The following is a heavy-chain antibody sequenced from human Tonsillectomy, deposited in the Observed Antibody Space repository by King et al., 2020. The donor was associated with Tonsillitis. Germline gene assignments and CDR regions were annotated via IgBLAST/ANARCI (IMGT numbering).Heavy chain of an antibody. V-gene: IGHV3-48*03. Sequence: VHLVESGGGLVQPGGSLRLSCAASGFTFSSSEMKWVRQSPGKGLEWVSYISSSGSTIYSADSVQCRFTISRDNAQNSLYLQMNSLRAEDTAVYYCAREPFPTYYYDSSGYSNWFDPWGQGTLVTVSS. CDR2: ISSSGSTI. CDR3: AREPFPTYYYDSSGYSNWFDP. D-gene: IGHD3-22*01. J-gene: IGHJ5*02. CDR1: GFTFSSSE.